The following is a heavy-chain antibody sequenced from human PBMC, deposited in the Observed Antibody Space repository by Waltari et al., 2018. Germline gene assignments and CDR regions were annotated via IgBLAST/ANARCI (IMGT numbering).Heavy chain of an antibody. CDR2: TRNKANSYTT. V-gene: IGHV3-72*01. J-gene: IGHJ6*03. CDR3: ARVSGDYGDYRAYYYYYMDV. Sequence: EVQLVESGGGLVQPGGSLRLSCAASGFTFSDHYMDWVRQAPGKGLEWVGRTRNKANSYTTAYAASVKGRFTISRDDSKNALYLQMNSLKTEDTAVYYCARVSGDYGDYRAYYYYYMDVWGKGTTVTVSS. CDR1: GFTFSDHY. D-gene: IGHD4-17*01.